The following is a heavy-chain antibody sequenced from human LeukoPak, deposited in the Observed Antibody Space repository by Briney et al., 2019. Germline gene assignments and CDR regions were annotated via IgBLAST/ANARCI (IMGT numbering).Heavy chain of an antibody. V-gene: IGHV4-39*07. CDR3: ARAGSGSYYQVGNYYYMDV. Sequence: SETLSLTCTVSGGSISTSNYYWGWIRQPPGKGLEWIGNIFYSGSTYYSPSLRSRVTISLDTSRNQFSLKLNSVTAADTAVYYCARAGSGSYYQVGNYYYMDVWGKGTTVTVSS. D-gene: IGHD1-26*01. J-gene: IGHJ6*03. CDR1: GGSISTSNYY. CDR2: IFYSGST.